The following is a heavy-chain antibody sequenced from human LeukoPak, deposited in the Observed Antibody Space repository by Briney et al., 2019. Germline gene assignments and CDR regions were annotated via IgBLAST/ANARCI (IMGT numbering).Heavy chain of an antibody. Sequence: GGSLRLSCAASGFTFSNYWVHWVRQAPGEGLVWVSRISSDGSSTTYADSVKGRFTISRDNAKNTLYLQMNSLRAEDTAIYYCGRGFALVPAGIPDYWGQGILVTVSS. J-gene: IGHJ4*02. CDR3: GRGFALVPAGIPDY. D-gene: IGHD2-2*01. V-gene: IGHV3-74*01. CDR1: GFTFSNYW. CDR2: ISSDGSST.